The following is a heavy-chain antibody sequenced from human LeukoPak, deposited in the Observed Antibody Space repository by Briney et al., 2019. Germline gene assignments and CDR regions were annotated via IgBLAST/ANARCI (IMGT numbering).Heavy chain of an antibody. V-gene: IGHV6-1*01. J-gene: IGHJ4*02. Sequence: SQTLSLTCAISGDSVSSNSAAWNWIRQSPSRGLEWLGRTYYRSKWHTDYAVSVKSRITINPDTSKSQFSLQLNSVTPEDTAVYYCARDRGKGDSYDYVWGSRPYYFDYWGQGTLVTVSS. CDR1: GDSVSSNSAA. CDR2: TYYRSKWHT. D-gene: IGHD3-16*01. CDR3: ARDRGKGDSYDYVWGSRPYYFDY.